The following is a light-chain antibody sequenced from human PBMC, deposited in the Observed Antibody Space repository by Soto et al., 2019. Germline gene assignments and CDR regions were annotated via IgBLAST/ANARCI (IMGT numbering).Light chain of an antibody. CDR2: CAS. J-gene: IGKJ1*01. Sequence: EIVLTQSPGTLSLSPGERATLSWRAMQLVSSSLLSWYQKKPGQAPRLLIHCASNSATGIPDRLSGSGYETDFTLTISGLDPEDFAVYYSNNYGDXSWTCGQWTKV. CDR3: NNYGDXSWT. V-gene: IGKV3-20*01. CDR1: QLVSSSL.